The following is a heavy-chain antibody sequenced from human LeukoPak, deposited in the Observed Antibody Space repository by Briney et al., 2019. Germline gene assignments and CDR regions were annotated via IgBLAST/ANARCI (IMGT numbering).Heavy chain of an antibody. V-gene: IGHV3-30*03. J-gene: IGHJ4*02. CDR1: GFTFSSYG. CDR3: ARWFCSSTSCYYDY. D-gene: IGHD2-2*01. Sequence: GGSLRLSCAASGFTFSSYGMHWVRQAPGKGLERGAVISYDGSNKYYADSVKGRFTISRDNSKNTLYLQMNSLRAEDTAVYYCARWFCSSTSCYYDYWGQGTLVTVSS. CDR2: ISYDGSNK.